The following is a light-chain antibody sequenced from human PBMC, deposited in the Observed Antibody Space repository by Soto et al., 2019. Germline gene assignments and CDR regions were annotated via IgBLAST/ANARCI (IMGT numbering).Light chain of an antibody. Sequence: EIVLTQSPGTLSLSPGERATLSCRASQSITSNFLAWYQQKPGQAPRLLIYGASTRAAGVPDRFSGSGSGTDFTLTITRLEPEDFAVYYCQQYGHSPLMYTFAQGTKLGVK. J-gene: IGKJ2*01. CDR2: GAS. CDR3: QQYGHSPLMYT. V-gene: IGKV3-20*01. CDR1: QSITSNF.